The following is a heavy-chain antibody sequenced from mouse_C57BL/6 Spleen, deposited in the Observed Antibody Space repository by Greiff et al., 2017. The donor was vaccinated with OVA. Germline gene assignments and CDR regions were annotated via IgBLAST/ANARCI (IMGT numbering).Heavy chain of an antibody. CDR1: GSPFTSSG. Sequence: QVQLQQPGTELVKPGASVKLSCKAPGSPFTSSGLPWVKQSPGQGLEWIGNIIPSNGGTNYNEKFKGKATLTVDKSSSTAYMQRSSLTSEDSAVYYCARSELGSFDYWGQGTTLTVSS. D-gene: IGHD4-1*01. CDR3: ARSELGSFDY. CDR2: IIPSNGGT. V-gene: IGHV1-53*01. J-gene: IGHJ2*01.